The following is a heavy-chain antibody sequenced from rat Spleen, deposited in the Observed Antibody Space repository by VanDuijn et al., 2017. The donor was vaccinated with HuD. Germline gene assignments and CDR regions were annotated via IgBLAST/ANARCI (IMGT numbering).Heavy chain of an antibody. D-gene: IGHD1-11*01. V-gene: IGHV5-58*01. CDR3: VKDRDGGYAFDN. Sequence: EVQLVETGGGLVEPGRSLKLSCVASGFTFSNYWLYWVRQAPGRGLEWVSSIKTDGGSTYYPDSVKGRFTIPRDNAQNTVYLQMNSLRSEDTATYYCVKDRDGGYAFDNWGQGVMVTVSS. J-gene: IGHJ2*01. CDR1: GFTFSNYW. CDR2: IKTDGGST.